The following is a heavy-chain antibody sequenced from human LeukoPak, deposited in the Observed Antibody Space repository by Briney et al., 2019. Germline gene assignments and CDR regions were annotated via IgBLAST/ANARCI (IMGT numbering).Heavy chain of an antibody. Sequence: GGTLRLSCAASGFTFSRYVMNWVRQAPGKGLEWVCSIGYTSPSIYYADSVKGRFTFSRDNAKDSLYLQMNSLRDEDTAVYYCARGDDSQQRNDALDIWGEGTMVSVSS. CDR3: ARGDDSQQRNDALDI. J-gene: IGHJ3*02. V-gene: IGHV3-21*01. D-gene: IGHD3-16*01. CDR1: GFTFSRYV. CDR2: IGYTSPSI.